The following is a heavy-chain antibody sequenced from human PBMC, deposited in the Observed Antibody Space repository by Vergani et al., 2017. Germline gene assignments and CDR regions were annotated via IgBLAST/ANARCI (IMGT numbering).Heavy chain of an antibody. CDR3: ARDIDYAMTVDY. CDR1: GFTFSSYS. Sequence: EVQLVESGGGLVQPGGSLRLSCAASGFTFSSYSMHWVRQAPGKGLEWVSYISSSSSTIYYADSVKGRFTISRDNANNSLYVQINSLRAEDTAVYYCARDIDYAMTVDYWGQGTLVTVSS. D-gene: IGHD3-16*01. J-gene: IGHJ4*02. V-gene: IGHV3-48*01. CDR2: ISSSSSTI.